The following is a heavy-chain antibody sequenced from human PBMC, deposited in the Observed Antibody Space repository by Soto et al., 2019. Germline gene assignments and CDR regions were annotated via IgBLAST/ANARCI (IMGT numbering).Heavy chain of an antibody. CDR3: ARGVDFWSGSFNEY. D-gene: IGHD3-3*01. CDR1: GGSISRGCYY. CDR2: IYYSGST. V-gene: IGHV4-31*03. J-gene: IGHJ4*02. Sequence: PSETLSLTCTVSGGSISRGCYYWSWIRQHPGKGLEWIGYIYYSGSTYYNPSLKSRVTISVDTSKNQFSLKLSSVTAADTAVYYCARGVDFWSGSFNEYWGQGTLVTVSS.